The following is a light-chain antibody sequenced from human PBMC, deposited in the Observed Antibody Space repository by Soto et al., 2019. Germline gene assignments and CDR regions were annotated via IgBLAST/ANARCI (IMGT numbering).Light chain of an antibody. CDR3: QQFNSYPT. CDR1: QGISSA. V-gene: IGKV1-13*02. CDR2: DAS. J-gene: IGKJ3*01. Sequence: AIQLTQSPSSLSASVGDRVTITCRASQGISSALAWYQQKPGKAPKLLIYDASSLESGVPSRFSGSGSGTDFTLTISSLQPEDLATYYCQQFNSYPTFGPRTKVDIK.